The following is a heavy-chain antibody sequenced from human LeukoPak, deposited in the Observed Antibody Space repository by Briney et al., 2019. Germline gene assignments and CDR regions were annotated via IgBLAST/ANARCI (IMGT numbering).Heavy chain of an antibody. Sequence: SETLSPTCTVSTVSISSARWYWAGRQPPAKELEWTGEGNTIGKTNYNPSLKTRVTISNDDSSNQLSVDLTCVTGADQAVHYCAREVLGAPTPGAYWGQGTRVTVSS. D-gene: IGHD1-26*01. CDR1: TVSISSARW. V-gene: IGHV4-4*02. J-gene: IGHJ4*02. CDR3: AREVLGAPTPGAY. CDR2: GNTIGKT.